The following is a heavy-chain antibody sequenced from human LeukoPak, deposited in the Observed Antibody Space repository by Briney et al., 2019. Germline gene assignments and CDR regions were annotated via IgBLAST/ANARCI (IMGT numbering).Heavy chain of an antibody. D-gene: IGHD2-15*01. Sequence: GASVKVPCKASGYTFTSYPMNWVRQAPGQGLEWMGRININTGNPTYAQGFTGRFVFSLDTSVSTAYLQISSLKAEDTAVYYCAREGLPLFYYYMDVWGKGTTVTVSS. CDR3: AREGLPLFYYYMDV. J-gene: IGHJ6*03. CDR1: GYTFTSYP. CDR2: ININTGNP. V-gene: IGHV7-4-1*02.